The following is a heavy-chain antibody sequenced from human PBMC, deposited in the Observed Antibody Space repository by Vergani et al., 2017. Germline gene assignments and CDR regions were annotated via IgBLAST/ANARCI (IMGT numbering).Heavy chain of an antibody. CDR2: NSNSGNTI. Sequence: EQLLQSGGGVVQPGGSLRLSCIGSGYTFGHFDMHWVRQAPGKGLEWVSYNSNSGNTIEYADSVKGRFSISRDNAKSSLFLQMDSLRAEDTAVYYCARDHRDYNNYPGTFDIWGQGSMVTVSS. J-gene: IGHJ3*02. D-gene: IGHD5-24*01. CDR1: GYTFGHFD. CDR3: ARDHRDYNNYPGTFDI. V-gene: IGHV3-48*03.